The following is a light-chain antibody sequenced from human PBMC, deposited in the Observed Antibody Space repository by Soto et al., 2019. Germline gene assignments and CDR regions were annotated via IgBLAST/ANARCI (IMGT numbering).Light chain of an antibody. CDR2: AAS. CDR1: QGIRSY. Sequence: DIQITQSPSFLSASVGDRVTITCRASQGIRSYLAWYQQKPGKAPKLLIYAASSLQSGVPSRFSGSGSGTDFTLTISSLPPEDFEPYYCQQSYSNPLTFGGGTKVDIK. V-gene: IGKV1-39*01. J-gene: IGKJ4*01. CDR3: QQSYSNPLT.